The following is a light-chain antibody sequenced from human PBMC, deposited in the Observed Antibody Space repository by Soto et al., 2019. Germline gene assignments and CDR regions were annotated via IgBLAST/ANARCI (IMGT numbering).Light chain of an antibody. V-gene: IGKV1-9*01. CDR1: QGISSY. CDR3: QKYNSAPLT. J-gene: IGKJ4*01. CDR2: AAS. Sequence: IQLTPSRSSLSASVGDRVAITSRASQGISSYLAWYQRKPGKAPKLLIYAASTLQSGVPSRFSGSGSGTDFTLTISSLQPEDVAAYYCQKYNSAPLTFGGGTKVDIK.